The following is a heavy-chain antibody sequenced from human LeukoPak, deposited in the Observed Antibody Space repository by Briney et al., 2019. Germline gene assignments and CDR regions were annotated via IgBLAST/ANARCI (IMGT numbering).Heavy chain of an antibody. J-gene: IGHJ4*02. V-gene: IGHV3-7*01. D-gene: IGHD1-26*01. CDR2: IKYDGREK. Sequence: GGSLRLSCAATGFTFSNYWMSWFRQAPGKGLAWVANIKYDGREKQYVDSVKGRFTISRDNAKNSLFLQINSLRAEDTAVYYCARYLNSGPEDFWGQGTLVTVSS. CDR1: GFTFSNYW. CDR3: ARYLNSGPEDF.